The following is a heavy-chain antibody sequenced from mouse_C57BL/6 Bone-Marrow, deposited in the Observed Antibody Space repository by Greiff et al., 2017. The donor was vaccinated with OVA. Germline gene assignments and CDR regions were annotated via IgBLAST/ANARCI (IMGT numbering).Heavy chain of an antibody. Sequence: QVQLQQSGAELARPGASVKLSCQASGYTFTSYGISWVKQRTGQGLAWIGEIYPRSGNTYSHEQFKDKDTLTAANSSCTAYMELRSLTSEDSAVYFCARIPDYFDYWGQGTTLTVSS. CDR3: ARIPDYFDY. V-gene: IGHV1-81*01. J-gene: IGHJ2*01. CDR1: GYTFTSYG. CDR2: IYPRSGNT.